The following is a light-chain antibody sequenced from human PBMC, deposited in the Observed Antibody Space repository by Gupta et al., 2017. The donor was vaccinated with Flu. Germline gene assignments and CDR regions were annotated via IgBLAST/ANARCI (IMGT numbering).Light chain of an antibody. Sequence: TVLTHSPAFQSVTPKEKVTITCWACQRIGRRIHWYQQKPDQSPKLLIKYGSHSFSGVPSSFSGSGSGTDFTLTISSLEAEDAATYYCLQSSSLRWTFGQGTRVEMK. J-gene: IGKJ1*01. CDR3: LQSSSLRWT. CDR2: YGS. V-gene: IGKV6-21*01. CDR1: QRIGRR.